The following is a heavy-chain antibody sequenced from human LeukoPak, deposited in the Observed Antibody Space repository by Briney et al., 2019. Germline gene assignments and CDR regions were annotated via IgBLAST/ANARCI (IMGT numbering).Heavy chain of an antibody. Sequence: PSETLSLTCAASGVSLSSGGYSWSWIRQPPGKGLEWIGYIYHSGSTYYNPSLKSRVTISVDRSKNQFSLKLSSVTAADTAVYYCAYGDYGYHLDYWGQGTLVTVSS. J-gene: IGHJ4*02. V-gene: IGHV4-30-2*01. CDR1: GVSLSSGGYS. CDR2: IYHSGST. D-gene: IGHD4-17*01. CDR3: AYGDYGYHLDY.